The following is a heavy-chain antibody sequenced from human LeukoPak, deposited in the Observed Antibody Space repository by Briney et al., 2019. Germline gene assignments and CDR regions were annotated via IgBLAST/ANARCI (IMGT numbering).Heavy chain of an antibody. CDR3: ARDQWELRAFDI. CDR1: GFTFSSYS. J-gene: IGHJ3*02. CDR2: ISSSSSYI. V-gene: IGHV3-21*01. D-gene: IGHD1-26*01. Sequence: GGSLRLSCAASGFTFSSYSMNWVRQAPGKGLEWVSSISSSSSYIYYADSVKGRFTISRDNAKHSLYLQRISLRAEDTAVYYCARDQWELRAFDIWGQGTMVTVSS.